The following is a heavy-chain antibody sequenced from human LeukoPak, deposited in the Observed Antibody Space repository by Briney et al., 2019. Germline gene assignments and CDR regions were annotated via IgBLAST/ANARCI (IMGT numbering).Heavy chain of an antibody. D-gene: IGHD6-19*01. CDR2: IYTSGST. J-gene: IGHJ3*02. V-gene: IGHV4-4*07. CDR3: AREFQQWLVYGAFDI. CDR1: GGSISSYY. Sequence: SETLSLTCTVSGGSISSYYWSWIRQPAGKGLEWIGRIYTSGSTNYNPSLKSRVTVSVDKSKNQFSLKLSSVTAADTAVYYCAREFQQWLVYGAFDIWGQGTMVTVSS.